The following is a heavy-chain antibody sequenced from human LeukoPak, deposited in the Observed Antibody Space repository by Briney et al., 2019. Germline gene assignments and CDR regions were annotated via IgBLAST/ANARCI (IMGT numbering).Heavy chain of an antibody. J-gene: IGHJ6*03. Sequence: GASVKVSCKASGYSFTSYAVHWVRQAPGQRLEWMGWINAANGHTKYSLKFQGSVTFTRDTSASTVYMELSSLRSEDTAVYYCAGADRTIVVVPAARDFSYYMDVWGKGTTVTVSS. CDR2: INAANGHT. D-gene: IGHD2-2*01. CDR3: AGADRTIVVVPAARDFSYYMDV. V-gene: IGHV1-3*01. CDR1: GYSFTSYA.